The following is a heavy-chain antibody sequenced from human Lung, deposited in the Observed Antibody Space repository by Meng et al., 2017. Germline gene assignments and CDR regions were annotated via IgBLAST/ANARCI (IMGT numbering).Heavy chain of an antibody. CDR3: TNDRLNH. V-gene: IGHV3-74*01. CDR2: INRDGTKP. Sequence: VQLVESGGGLFPSVGSLRLSCAASGFTFTDHWMHWVRQGPGKGMVWVSRINRDGTKPTYADSVKGRFTISRDNAKNTLYLQMNNLRAEDTAFYYCTNDRLNHWGQGALVTVSS. D-gene: IGHD1-1*01. J-gene: IGHJ1*01. CDR1: GFTFTDHW.